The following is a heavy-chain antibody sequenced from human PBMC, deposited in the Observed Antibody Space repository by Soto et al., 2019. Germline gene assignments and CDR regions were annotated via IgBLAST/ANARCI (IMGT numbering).Heavy chain of an antibody. CDR3: ARMKSNY. V-gene: IGHV4-34*01. CDR1: GGSFSGYY. J-gene: IGHJ4*02. Sequence: SETLSLTCAVYGGSFSGYYRSWIRQPPGKGLEWIGEINHSGSTNYNPSLKSRVTISVDTSKNQFSLKLSSVTAADTAVYYCARMKSNYWGQGTLVTVSS. CDR2: INHSGST.